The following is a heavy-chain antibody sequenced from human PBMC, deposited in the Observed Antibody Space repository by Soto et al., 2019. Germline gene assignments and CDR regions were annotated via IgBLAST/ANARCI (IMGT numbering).Heavy chain of an antibody. D-gene: IGHD3-3*01. J-gene: IGHJ6*02. CDR3: ARRSVGDDFWSGYYQYYYYGMDV. CDR1: GGTFSSYA. V-gene: IGHV1-69*05. Sequence: AVKVSCKASGGTFSSYAISWVRQAPGQGXEWMGGIIPIFGTANYAQKFQGRVTMTRNTSISTAYMELSSLRSEDTAVYYCARRSVGDDFWSGYYQYYYYGMDVWGQGTTVTVSS. CDR2: IIPIFGTA.